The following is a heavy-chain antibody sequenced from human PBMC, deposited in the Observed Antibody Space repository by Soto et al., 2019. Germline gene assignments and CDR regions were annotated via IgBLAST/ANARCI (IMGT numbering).Heavy chain of an antibody. CDR2: IYYSGST. CDR1: GGSISSGGYY. Sequence: PSETLSLTCTVSGGSISSGGYYWSWIRQHPGKGLEWIGYIYYSGSTYYNPSLKSRVTISVDTSKNQFSLKLSSVTAADTAVYYCARDSYNILTGYSPFGLDYWGQGTLVTVSS. J-gene: IGHJ4*02. D-gene: IGHD3-9*01. CDR3: ARDSYNILTGYSPFGLDY. V-gene: IGHV4-31*03.